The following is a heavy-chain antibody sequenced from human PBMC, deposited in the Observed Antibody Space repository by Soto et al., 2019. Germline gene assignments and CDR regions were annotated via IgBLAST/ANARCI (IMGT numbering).Heavy chain of an antibody. CDR2: ISAYNGNT. V-gene: IGHV1-18*04. D-gene: IGHD3-22*01. Sequence: VKISCKASGYTFTSYGISWVRQAPGQGLEWMGWISAYNGNTNYAQKLQGRVTMTTDTSTSTAYMELRSLRSDDTAVYYCARAAMIVVNPDFDYWGQGTLVTVSS. CDR1: GYTFTSYG. J-gene: IGHJ4*02. CDR3: ARAAMIVVNPDFDY.